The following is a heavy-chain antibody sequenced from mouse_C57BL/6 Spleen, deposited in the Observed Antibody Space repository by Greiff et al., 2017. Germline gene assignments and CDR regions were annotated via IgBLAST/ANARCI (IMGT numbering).Heavy chain of an antibody. J-gene: IGHJ4*01. D-gene: IGHD2-4*01. Sequence: VKLMESGPGLVAPSQSLSITCTVSGFSLTSYGVHWVRQPPGKGLELLVVIWSDRNTTYNSALKSRLSISKDNSKSQVFLKMNSLHTDDTAMYYCARQHYEDYAMDYWGQGTSVTVSS. CDR1: GFSLTSYG. CDR2: IWSDRNT. CDR3: ARQHYEDYAMDY. V-gene: IGHV2-6-1*01.